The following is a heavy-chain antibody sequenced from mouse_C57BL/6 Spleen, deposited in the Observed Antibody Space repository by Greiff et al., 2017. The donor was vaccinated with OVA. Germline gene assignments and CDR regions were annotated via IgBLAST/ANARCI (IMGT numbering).Heavy chain of an antibody. J-gene: IGHJ2*01. CDR3: ARSTTGFDY. CDR2: IYPGDGDT. Sequence: QVQLKQSGPELVKPGASVKISCKASGYAFSSSWMNWVKQRPGKGLEWIGRIYPGDGDTNYNGKFKGKATLTADKSSSTAYMQLSSLTSEDAAVYFCARSTTGFDYWGQGTTLTVSS. D-gene: IGHD1-1*01. CDR1: GYAFSSSW. V-gene: IGHV1-82*01.